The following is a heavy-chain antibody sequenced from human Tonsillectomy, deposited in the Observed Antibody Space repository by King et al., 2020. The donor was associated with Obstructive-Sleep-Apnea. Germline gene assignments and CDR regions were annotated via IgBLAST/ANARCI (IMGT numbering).Heavy chain of an antibody. Sequence: QLVQSGGGLVQPGGSLRLSCAASGFTFSSYVMSWVRQAPGKGLEWVSGVSGSGDSIYSADSVKGRFTISRDNSKNTLYLQMNNLRAEDTAVYFCAKKPPSLTGLAYWGQGTLVTVSS. CDR3: AKKPPSLTGLAY. CDR1: GFTFSSYV. D-gene: IGHD3-9*01. J-gene: IGHJ4*02. V-gene: IGHV3-23*04. CDR2: VSGSGDSI.